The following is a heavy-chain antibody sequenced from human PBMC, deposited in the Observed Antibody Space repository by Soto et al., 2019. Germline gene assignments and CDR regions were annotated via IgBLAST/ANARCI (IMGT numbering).Heavy chain of an antibody. J-gene: IGHJ4*02. CDR2: IDAANGKT. Sequence: QVQLVQSGAEMKKPGASVKFSCKTSGYNFTNYAIHWVRQAPGQSLEWLGWIDAANGKTEFSQRFQGRVTLTRDTSATTAYMERSSLTSEDTAVYYCARDRTVQLERRGAPDYWGQGTLVTVSS. CDR3: ARDRTVQLERRGAPDY. CDR1: GYNFTNYA. D-gene: IGHD1-1*01. V-gene: IGHV1-3*01.